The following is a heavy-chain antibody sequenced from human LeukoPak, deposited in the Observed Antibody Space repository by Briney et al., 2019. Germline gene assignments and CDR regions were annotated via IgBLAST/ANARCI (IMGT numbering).Heavy chain of an antibody. CDR3: ARDRGNNWNDVRWFDP. CDR1: GYSISSGYY. V-gene: IGHV4-38-2*02. D-gene: IGHD1-1*01. Sequence: PSETLSLTCAVSGYSISSGYYWGWIRQPPGKGLEWIGSIYHSGSTYYNPSLKSRVTISVDTSKNQFSLKLSSVTAADTAVYYCARDRGNNWNDVRWFDPWGQGILVTVSS. CDR2: IYHSGST. J-gene: IGHJ5*02.